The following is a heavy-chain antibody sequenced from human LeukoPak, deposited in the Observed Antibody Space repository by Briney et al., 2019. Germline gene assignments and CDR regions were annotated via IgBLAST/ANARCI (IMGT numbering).Heavy chain of an antibody. D-gene: IGHD5-12*01. J-gene: IGHJ4*02. CDR2: IRYDGSFK. V-gene: IGHV3-30*02. Sequence: PGGSLRLSCAASGFTFSSYGMHWVRQAPGKGLEWVAFIRYDGSFKYYADSAKGRFTISRDNSKNTLYLQMNSLRAEDTAVYYCATIRGYSGYDHNSPFDYWGQGTLVTVSS. CDR3: ATIRGYSGYDHNSPFDY. CDR1: GFTFSSYG.